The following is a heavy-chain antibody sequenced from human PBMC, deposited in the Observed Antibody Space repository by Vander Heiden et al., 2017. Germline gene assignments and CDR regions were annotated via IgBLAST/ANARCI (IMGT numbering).Heavy chain of an antibody. D-gene: IGHD3-9*01. CDR3: ARLPSGVDWSKYYFDY. CDR2: IYPGDSDT. J-gene: IGHJ4*02. V-gene: IGHV5-51*01. Sequence: EVQLVQSGAEVKKTGEALKVARKDSGDSFTSYWIGWVRQMPGKGLEWMGIIYPGDSDTRYSPSFQGQVTISADKSISTAYLQWSSLKASDTAMYYCARLPSGVDWSKYYFDYWGQGTLVTVSS. CDR1: GDSFTSYW.